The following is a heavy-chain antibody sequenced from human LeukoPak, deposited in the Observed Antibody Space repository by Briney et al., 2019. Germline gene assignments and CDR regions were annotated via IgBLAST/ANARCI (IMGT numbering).Heavy chain of an antibody. CDR1: GGSISSSNW. V-gene: IGHV4-4*02. CDR2: IYHSGST. Sequence: SETLSLTCAVSGGSISSSNWWSWVRQPPGKGLEWIGEIYHSGSTNYNPSLKSRVTISVDKSKNQFSLKLSSVTAADTAVYYCARDCRNNYSYHDAFDIWSQGTMVTVSS. D-gene: IGHD2-15*01. CDR3: ARDCRNNYSYHDAFDI. J-gene: IGHJ3*02.